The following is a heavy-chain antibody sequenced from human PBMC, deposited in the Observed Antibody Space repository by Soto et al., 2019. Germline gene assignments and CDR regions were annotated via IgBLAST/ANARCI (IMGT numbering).Heavy chain of an antibody. D-gene: IGHD7-27*01. J-gene: IGHJ4*02. CDR2: MNPNSGDT. Sequence: QVQLVQSGAEVKKPGASVKVSCKASGYTFTNYDINWVRQTTGQGPEWLGWMNPNSGDTGYAQKFQGRVTRTGNAAISTANRGLSSLTLEERAIYPCARAPRNWGFDFWGRGTLVTVSS. V-gene: IGHV1-8*01. CDR1: GYTFTNYD. CDR3: ARAPRNWGFDF.